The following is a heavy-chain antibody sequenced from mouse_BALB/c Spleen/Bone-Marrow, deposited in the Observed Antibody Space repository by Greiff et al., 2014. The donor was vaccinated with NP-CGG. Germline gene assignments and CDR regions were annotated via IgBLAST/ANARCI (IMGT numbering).Heavy chain of an antibody. J-gene: IGHJ1*01. CDR1: GFTFTDYY. Sequence: EVKLEESGGGLVQLGGSLRLSCATSGFTFTDYYMSWVRQPPGKALEWLGFIRNKANGYTTEYSASVKGRFTISRDNSQSILYLQMNTLRAEDSATYYCARDKNYGSYWYFDVWGAGTTVTVSS. D-gene: IGHD2-1*01. V-gene: IGHV7-3*02. CDR3: ARDKNYGSYWYFDV. CDR2: IRNKANGYTT.